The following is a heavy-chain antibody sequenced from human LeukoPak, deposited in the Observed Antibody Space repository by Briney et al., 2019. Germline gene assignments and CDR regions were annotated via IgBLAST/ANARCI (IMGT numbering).Heavy chain of an antibody. CDR1: GGSISSYY. CDR2: IHYSGST. CDR3: ARRYCSGGSCYFGYYYMDV. V-gene: IGHV4-59*12. J-gene: IGHJ6*03. Sequence: SETLSLTCTVSGGSISSYYWSWIRQPPGKGLEWIGYIHYSGSTNYNPSLKSRVTISVDTSKNQFSLKLSSVTAADTAVYYCARRYCSGGSCYFGYYYMDVWGKGTTVTVSS. D-gene: IGHD2-15*01.